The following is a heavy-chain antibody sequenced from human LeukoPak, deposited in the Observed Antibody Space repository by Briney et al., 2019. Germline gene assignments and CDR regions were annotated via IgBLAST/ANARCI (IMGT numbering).Heavy chain of an antibody. Sequence: SETLSLTCAVSGGSINTGNWWSWVRQTPGKGLEWIGEIYHSGSTDYNPSLKSRVTISLDKSKNQFSLKLTSVTAADTAVYFCARSSAMVTPFDYWGQGTLVTVSS. J-gene: IGHJ4*02. CDR2: IYHSGST. V-gene: IGHV4-4*02. CDR3: ARSSAMVTPFDY. D-gene: IGHD5-18*01. CDR1: GGSINTGNW.